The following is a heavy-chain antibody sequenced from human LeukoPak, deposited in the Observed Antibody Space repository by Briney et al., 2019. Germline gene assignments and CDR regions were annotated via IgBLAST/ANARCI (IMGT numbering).Heavy chain of an antibody. Sequence: SSETLSLTCTVSGGSISSGAYYWSWIRHYPGKGLEYFGYIYYSGSTYYNPSLKSRVSMSVDTSKNQFSLRLSSVTAADTAVYYCARFVGGGYSYGSGYFDYWGQGTLVTVSS. CDR3: ARFVGGGYSYGSGYFDY. V-gene: IGHV4-31*03. CDR2: IYYSGST. J-gene: IGHJ4*02. CDR1: GGSISSGAYY. D-gene: IGHD5-18*01.